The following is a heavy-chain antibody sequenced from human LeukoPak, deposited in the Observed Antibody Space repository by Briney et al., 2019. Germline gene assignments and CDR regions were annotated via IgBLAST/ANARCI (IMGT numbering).Heavy chain of an antibody. J-gene: IGHJ4*02. D-gene: IGHD2-8*01. Sequence: SETLSLTCTVSGYSISSGYYWGWIRQPPGKGLEWIGSIYHSGSTYYNPSLKSRVTISVDTSKNQFSLKLSSVTAADTAVYYCARAYYATDYWGQGTLVTVSS. V-gene: IGHV4-38-2*02. CDR2: IYHSGST. CDR1: GYSISSGYY. CDR3: ARAYYATDY.